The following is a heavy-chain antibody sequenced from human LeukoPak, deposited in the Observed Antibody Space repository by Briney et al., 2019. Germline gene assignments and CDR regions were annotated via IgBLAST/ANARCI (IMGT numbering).Heavy chain of an antibody. J-gene: IGHJ3*02. Sequence: SVKVSCKASGGTFSSYAISWVRQAPGQGLEWMGGIIPIFGTANYAQKFQGRVTITADESTSTAYMELSSLRSEDTAVYYCARQSLGRITMIVVVTPHGAFDIWGQGTMVTVSS. CDR3: ARQSLGRITMIVVVTPHGAFDI. D-gene: IGHD3-22*01. CDR1: GGTFSSYA. CDR2: IIPIFGTA. V-gene: IGHV1-69*13.